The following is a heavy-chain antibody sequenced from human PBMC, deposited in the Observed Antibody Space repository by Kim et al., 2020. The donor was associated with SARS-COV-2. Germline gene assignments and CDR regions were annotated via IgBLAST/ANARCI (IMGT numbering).Heavy chain of an antibody. Sequence: IRRPPGKGLEWIGSIYYSGSTYYNPSLKSRVTISVDTSKNQFSLKLSSVTAADTAVYYCARQGVTRSGYDILTGYYKGLSWFDPWGQGTLAT. D-gene: IGHD3-9*01. V-gene: IGHV4-39*01. CDR2: IYYSGST. J-gene: IGHJ5*02. CDR3: ARQGVTRSGYDILTGYYKGLSWFDP.